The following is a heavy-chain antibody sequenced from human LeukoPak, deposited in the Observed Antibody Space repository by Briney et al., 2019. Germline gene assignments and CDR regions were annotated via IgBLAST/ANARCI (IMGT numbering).Heavy chain of an antibody. CDR2: ISYDGSNK. CDR1: GFTFNSYG. V-gene: IGHV3-30*03. D-gene: IGHD2-2*01. Sequence: PGGSLRLSCAASGFTFNSYGMHWVRQAPGKGLEWVAVISYDGSNKYYVDSVKGRFTISRDNSKNTLYLQMNSLRAEDTAVYYCARDYCSSTSCSRRDYYYYGMDVWGQGTTVTVSS. J-gene: IGHJ6*02. CDR3: ARDYCSSTSCSRRDYYYYGMDV.